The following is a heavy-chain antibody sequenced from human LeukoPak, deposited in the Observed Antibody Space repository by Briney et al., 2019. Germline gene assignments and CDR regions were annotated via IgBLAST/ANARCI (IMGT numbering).Heavy chain of an antibody. Sequence: PGGSLRLSCAASGFTFSSYWMSWVRQAPGKGLEWVANIKQDGSEKYYVDSVKGRSTISRDNAKNSLFLQMNSLRAEDTAMYYCASCLGVVVNDYWGQGTLVTVSS. J-gene: IGHJ4*02. V-gene: IGHV3-7*01. CDR3: ASCLGVVVNDY. D-gene: IGHD2-15*01. CDR1: GFTFSSYW. CDR2: IKQDGSEK.